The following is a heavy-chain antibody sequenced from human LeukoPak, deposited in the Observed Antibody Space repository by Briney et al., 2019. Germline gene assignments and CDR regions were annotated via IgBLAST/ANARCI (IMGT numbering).Heavy chain of an antibody. V-gene: IGHV3-30*02. CDR2: IRYDGSNK. CDR1: GLTFSSYG. D-gene: IGHD5-18*01. J-gene: IGHJ5*02. Sequence: GGSLRLSCAASGLTFSSYGMHWVRQAPGKGLEWVAFIRYDGSNKYYADSVKGRFTISRDNSKNTLYLQMNSLRAEDTAVYYCAKTAYSSGWFDPWGQGTLVTVSS. CDR3: AKTAYSSGWFDP.